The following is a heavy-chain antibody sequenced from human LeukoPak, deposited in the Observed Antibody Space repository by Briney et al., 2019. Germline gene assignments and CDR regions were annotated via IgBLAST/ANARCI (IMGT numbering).Heavy chain of an antibody. CDR2: INPNSGGT. V-gene: IGHV1-2*02. D-gene: IGHD3-22*01. J-gene: IGHJ4*02. Sequence: ASVKVSCKASGYTFTGYYMHWVRQAPGQGLEWMGWINPNSGGTNYPQKFQGRVTMTRDTSISTVYMEMSRLRSDDTAVYYCARHLTMIVVESAFDYWGQGTLVTVSS. CDR1: GYTFTGYY. CDR3: ARHLTMIVVESAFDY.